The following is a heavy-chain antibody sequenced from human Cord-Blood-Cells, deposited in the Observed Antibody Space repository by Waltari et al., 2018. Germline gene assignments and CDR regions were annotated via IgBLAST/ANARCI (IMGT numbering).Heavy chain of an antibody. CDR3: ARGTDPTYDAFDI. V-gene: IGHV3-48*03. Sequence: EVQLVESGGGLVQPGGSLRLSCAASGFTFSSYEMNWVRQAPGKGLELVSYICSSGSTIYYADSVKGRFTISRDNAKNSLYLQMNSLRAEDTAVYYCARGTDPTYDAFDIWGQGTMVTVSS. CDR2: ICSSGSTI. CDR1: GFTFSSYE. J-gene: IGHJ3*02. D-gene: IGHD2-21*02.